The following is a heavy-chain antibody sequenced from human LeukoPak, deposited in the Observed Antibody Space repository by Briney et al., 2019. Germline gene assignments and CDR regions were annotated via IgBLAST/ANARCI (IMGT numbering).Heavy chain of an antibody. Sequence: GGSLRLSCAASGFTFSSYGMHWVRQAPGKGLEWAAVISYDGSNKYYADSVKGRFTISRDNSKNTLYLQMNSLRTEDTAVYYCAKGVGYGVIDYWGQGTLVTVSS. D-gene: IGHD4-17*01. V-gene: IGHV3-30*18. CDR2: ISYDGSNK. J-gene: IGHJ4*02. CDR1: GFTFSSYG. CDR3: AKGVGYGVIDY.